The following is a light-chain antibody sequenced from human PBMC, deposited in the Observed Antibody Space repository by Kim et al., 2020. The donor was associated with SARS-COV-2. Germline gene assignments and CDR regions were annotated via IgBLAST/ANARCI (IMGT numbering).Light chain of an antibody. V-gene: IGKV3-20*01. J-gene: IGKJ4*01. CDR2: ATS. CDR1: PRLRRPS. CDR3: QHYGASLFP. Sequence: PLSFLSLPRLRRPSVSWYPPKPGQAPRLLLYATSDRATRIPDRFIGRVSGTDFTLTIARLEPEDFAVYYCQHYGASLFPFGAGTK.